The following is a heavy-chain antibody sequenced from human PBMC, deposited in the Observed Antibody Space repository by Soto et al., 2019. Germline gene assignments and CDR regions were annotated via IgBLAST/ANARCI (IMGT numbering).Heavy chain of an antibody. D-gene: IGHD3-16*01. Sequence: EVQLVETGGGLIQPGGSLRLSCAASGFTVSSNYMSWVRQAPGKGLEWVSVIYSGGSTYYADSVKGRFTISRDNSKNTLYLHMNSLSAEDTAVYYCARALVGGYYYYGMDVWGPGTTVTGSS. CDR1: GFTVSSNY. CDR3: ARALVGGYYYYGMDV. CDR2: IYSGGST. J-gene: IGHJ6*02. V-gene: IGHV3-53*02.